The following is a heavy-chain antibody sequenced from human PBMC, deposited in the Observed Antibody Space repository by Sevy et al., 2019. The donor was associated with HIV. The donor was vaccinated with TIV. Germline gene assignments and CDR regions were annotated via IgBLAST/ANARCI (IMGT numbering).Heavy chain of an antibody. Sequence: GGCLRLSCTASGFTFSSYEMNWVRQAPGKGLEWVSYITNSGSSIYYSDSVRGRFTVSRDNAKNSLYLQMKGLRAEDTAVYYCARDLPPSATTVAHFDYWGRGTLVTVSS. V-gene: IGHV3-48*03. CDR1: GFTFSSYE. CDR3: ARDLPPSATTVAHFDY. D-gene: IGHD4-17*01. J-gene: IGHJ4*02. CDR2: ITNSGSSI.